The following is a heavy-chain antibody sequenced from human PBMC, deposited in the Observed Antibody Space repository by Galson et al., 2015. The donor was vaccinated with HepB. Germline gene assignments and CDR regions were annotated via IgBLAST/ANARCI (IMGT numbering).Heavy chain of an antibody. V-gene: IGHV4-59*01. D-gene: IGHD6-13*01. Sequence: SETLSLTCTVSGVSISSYYWSWIRQPPGKGLEWIGCMYYSGYTNYNPSLKSRVTISVDTSKNLFSLRLSSVTAADTAVYYCARDRRYSSNWIRNWYFELWGRGTLFTVSS. CDR1: GVSISSYY. J-gene: IGHJ2*01. CDR3: ARDRRYSSNWIRNWYFEL. CDR2: MYYSGYT.